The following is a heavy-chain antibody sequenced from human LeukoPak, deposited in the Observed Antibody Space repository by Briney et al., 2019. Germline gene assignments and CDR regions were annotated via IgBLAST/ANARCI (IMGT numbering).Heavy chain of an antibody. CDR1: GYSFTSYW. D-gene: IGHD3-22*01. J-gene: IGHJ6*02. V-gene: IGHV5-10-1*01. CDR2: IDPSDSYT. Sequence: LGESLKISCKRSGYSFTSYWISWVRQMPGKGLEWMGRIDPSDSYTNYSPSFQGHVTISADKPISTAYLQWSSLKASDTAMYYCARYLVLYDSSGYYYYGMDVWGQGTTVTVSS. CDR3: ARYLVLYDSSGYYYYGMDV.